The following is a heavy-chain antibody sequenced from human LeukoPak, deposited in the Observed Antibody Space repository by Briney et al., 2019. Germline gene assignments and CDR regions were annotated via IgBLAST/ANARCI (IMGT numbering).Heavy chain of an antibody. V-gene: IGHV4-34*01. Sequence: SETLSLTCAVYGGSFSGYYWSWIRQPPGKGLEWIGEINHSGSTNYNPSLKSRVTISVDTSKNQFSLKLSSVTAADTAVYHCVGVAGIGAYYGMDVWGKGTTVTVSS. CDR3: VGVAGIGAYYGMDV. D-gene: IGHD6-19*01. J-gene: IGHJ6*04. CDR1: GGSFSGYY. CDR2: INHSGST.